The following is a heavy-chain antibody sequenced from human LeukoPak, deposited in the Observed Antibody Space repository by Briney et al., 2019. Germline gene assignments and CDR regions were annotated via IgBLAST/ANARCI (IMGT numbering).Heavy chain of an antibody. CDR1: GFTFSNSA. CDR2: LSGSGITT. Sequence: GGSLRLSCAASGFTFSNSAMSWVRQAPGKGLEWVSTLSGSGITTYYADSVKGRFTISRDNPKNTLYLQMNSLRAEDTAVYYCAKGIYSSGWSYFDYWGHGTLVTVSS. CDR3: AKGIYSSGWSYFDY. D-gene: IGHD6-19*01. V-gene: IGHV3-23*01. J-gene: IGHJ4*01.